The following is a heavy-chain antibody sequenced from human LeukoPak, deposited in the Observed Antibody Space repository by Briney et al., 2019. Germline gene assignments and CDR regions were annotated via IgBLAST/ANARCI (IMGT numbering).Heavy chain of an antibody. D-gene: IGHD3-10*01. CDR1: GESMIGHY. CDR3: ARATASGSGRAYDH. J-gene: IGHJ4*02. V-gene: IGHV4-34*01. Sequence: SETLSLTCAVYGESMIGHYWTWIRQPPGKRLEWIGEIHHSGGTNSNPSLKNRLTMSIDMSMNQFSLKLKSVTAADTAVYYCARATASGSGRAYDHWAQGNLVPVSS. CDR2: IHHSGGT.